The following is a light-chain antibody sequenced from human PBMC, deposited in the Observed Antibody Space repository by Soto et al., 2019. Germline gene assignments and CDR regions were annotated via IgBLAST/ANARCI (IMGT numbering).Light chain of an antibody. CDR3: CSYAGSYTHYV. J-gene: IGLJ1*01. Sequence: QSVLTQPRSVSGSPGQSVTISCTGTSSDVGAYNYVSWYQQHPGKAPKLMIYDVSKRPSGVPDRFSGSKSGNTASLTISGLQAEDEADYYCCSYAGSYTHYVFGNGTKVTV. V-gene: IGLV2-11*01. CDR1: SSDVGAYNY. CDR2: DVS.